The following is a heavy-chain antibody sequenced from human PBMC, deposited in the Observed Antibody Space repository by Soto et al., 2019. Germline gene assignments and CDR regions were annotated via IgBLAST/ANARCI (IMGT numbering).Heavy chain of an antibody. CDR2: IIPIFGTA. CDR1: GGTFSSYA. CDR3: ARVRYYYDSSGYYCYDACDI. J-gene: IGHJ3*02. Sequence: SVQVSCKASGGTFSSYAISWVRQAPGQGLEWMGGIIPIFGTANYAQKFQGRVTITADKSTSTAYMELSSLRSEDTAVYYCARVRYYYDSSGYYCYDACDIWGQGTMVTVSS. D-gene: IGHD3-22*01. V-gene: IGHV1-69*06.